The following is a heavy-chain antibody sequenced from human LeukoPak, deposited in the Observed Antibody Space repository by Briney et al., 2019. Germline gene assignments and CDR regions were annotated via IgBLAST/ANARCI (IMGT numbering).Heavy chain of an antibody. CDR1: GGSIGTYY. CDR2: MYDSGST. D-gene: IGHD6-19*01. V-gene: IGHV4-59*01. J-gene: IGHJ5*02. Sequence: LETLSLSCTVSGGSIGTYYWSWIRQPPGKGLELIGYMYDSGSTNYNPSLKSRVTISVDTSKNQFSLRLTSVTAADTAVYYCAKDRLSGWPTNWFDPWGQGTLVTVSS. CDR3: AKDRLSGWPTNWFDP.